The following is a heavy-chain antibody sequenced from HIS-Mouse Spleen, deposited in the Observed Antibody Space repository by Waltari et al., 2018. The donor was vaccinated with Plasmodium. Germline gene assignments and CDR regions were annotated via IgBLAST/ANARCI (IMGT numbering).Heavy chain of an antibody. D-gene: IGHD6-6*01. J-gene: IGHJ4*02. CDR2: INPNSGGT. CDR1: GYTFTGYY. Sequence: QVQLVQSGAEVKKPGASVKVSCKASGYTFTGYYMHWVRQAPGQGREWMGWINPNSGGTNYAKKVQGRGTSTRDTSISTAYMELSRLRSDDTAVYYCATKGGSSSDYWGQGTLVTVSS. CDR3: ATKGGSSSDY. V-gene: IGHV1-2*01.